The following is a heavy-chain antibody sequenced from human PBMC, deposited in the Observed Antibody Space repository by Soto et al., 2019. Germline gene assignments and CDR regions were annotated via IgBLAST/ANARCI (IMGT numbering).Heavy chain of an antibody. D-gene: IGHD6-13*01. Sequence: QVTVKESGPVLVKPTETLTLTCTVSGFSLSNAGLGVSWIRQPPGKALEWLAHIFSNDEKSYSTSLKSRITISKDTSKSQVVLIMTNVDPVDTATYYCASTYSSSWYWFDPWGQGTLVTVSS. V-gene: IGHV2-26*04. CDR2: IFSNDEK. J-gene: IGHJ5*02. CDR3: ASTYSSSWYWFDP. CDR1: GFSLSNAGLG.